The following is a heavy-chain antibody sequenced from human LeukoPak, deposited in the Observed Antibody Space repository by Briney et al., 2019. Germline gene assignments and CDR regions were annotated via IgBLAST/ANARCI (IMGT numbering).Heavy chain of an antibody. D-gene: IGHD3-10*01. J-gene: IGHJ5*02. CDR3: ARRGPPRTMLRGVKSGWFDP. V-gene: IGHV4-34*01. CDR1: GFTFSTFA. Sequence: GSLRLSCAASGFTFSTFAMIWVRQPPGKGLEWIGEINHSGSTNYNPSLKSRVTISVHTSKNQFSLKVSSVTAADTAVYYCARRGPPRTMLRGVKSGWFDPWGQGTLVTVSS. CDR2: INHSGST.